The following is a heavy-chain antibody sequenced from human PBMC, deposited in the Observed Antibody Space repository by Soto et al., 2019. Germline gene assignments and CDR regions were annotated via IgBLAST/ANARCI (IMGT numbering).Heavy chain of an antibody. CDR2: VTNDGGST. D-gene: IGHD4-4*01. CDR3: ARGRLHRTSATFYYGMDV. CDR1: GFTFSSYS. Sequence: GGSLRLSCAASGFTFSSYSLHWVRQAPGKGLEYVAGVTNDGGSTYYADSMKGRFTISRDNSKNTLYLQMGNLRAEDMAVYYCARGRLHRTSATFYYGMDVWGQGITVTVSS. V-gene: IGHV3-64*02. J-gene: IGHJ6*02.